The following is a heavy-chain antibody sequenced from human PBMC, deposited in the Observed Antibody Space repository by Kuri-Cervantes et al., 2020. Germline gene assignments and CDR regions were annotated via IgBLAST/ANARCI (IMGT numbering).Heavy chain of an antibody. CDR2: INPNSGGT. J-gene: IGHJ4*02. D-gene: IGHD1-26*01. V-gene: IGHV1-2*04. Sequence: ASVKVSCKASGYTFTGYYMHWVRQAPGQGLEWMGWINPNSGGTNYAQKFQGWVTMTRDTSISTAYMELSRLRSDDTAVYYCAAESLVGATAEFDYWGQGTLVTVSS. CDR1: GYTFTGYY. CDR3: AAESLVGATAEFDY.